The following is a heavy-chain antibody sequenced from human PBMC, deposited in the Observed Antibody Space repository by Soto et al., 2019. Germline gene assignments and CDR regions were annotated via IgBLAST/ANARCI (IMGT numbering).Heavy chain of an antibody. CDR3: ARGPWGKKFNY. CDR1: GGSITSDYSC. Sequence: SETLSLTCTVSGGSITSDYSCWSWIRQPPGEGLEWIGHIFDSGTTYTNPSLRSQVAISLDTSKNHFSLTLSSVTAADTAVYYGARGPWGKKFNYWGKGPRVPASP. V-gene: IGHV4-30-4*01. D-gene: IGHD3-16*01. J-gene: IGHJ6*04. CDR2: IFDSGTT.